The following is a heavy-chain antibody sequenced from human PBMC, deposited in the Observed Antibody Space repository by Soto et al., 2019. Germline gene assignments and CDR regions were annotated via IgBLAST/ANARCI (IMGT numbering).Heavy chain of an antibody. Sequence: QVQLQQWGAGLLKPSETLSLTCAVYGGSFSGYYWSWIRQPPGKGLEWIGEINHSGSTNYNPSLKSRVTISVDTSKNQFSLKLSSVTAADTAVYYCARGDVKVGDVVATILLAHYYYGMDVWGQGTTVTVSS. CDR1: GGSFSGYY. J-gene: IGHJ6*02. CDR2: INHSGST. V-gene: IGHV4-34*01. D-gene: IGHD5-12*01. CDR3: ARGDVKVGDVVATILLAHYYYGMDV.